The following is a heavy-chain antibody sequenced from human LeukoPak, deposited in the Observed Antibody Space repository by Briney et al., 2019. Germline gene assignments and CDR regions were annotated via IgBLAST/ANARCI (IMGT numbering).Heavy chain of an antibody. J-gene: IGHJ4*02. CDR2: IYSDGST. Sequence: PGGSLRLSCAASGLTVSTNYMSWVRQAPGKGLEWASLIYSDGSTYYSDSVKGRFTISRDNSKNTLYLQMHSLRPEDTAVYYCARATRQWELPDYWGQGTLITVSS. D-gene: IGHD1-26*01. V-gene: IGHV3-53*01. CDR3: ARATRQWELPDY. CDR1: GLTVSTNY.